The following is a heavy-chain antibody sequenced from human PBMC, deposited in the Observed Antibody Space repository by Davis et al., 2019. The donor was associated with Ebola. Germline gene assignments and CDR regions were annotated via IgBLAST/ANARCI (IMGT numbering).Heavy chain of an antibody. D-gene: IGHD4-23*01. CDR2: INHSGST. J-gene: IGHJ4*02. Sequence: PSETLSLTCAVYGGSLSGYYWSWIRQPPGKGLEWIGEINHSGSTNYNPSLKSRVTTSVDTSKNQFSLKLRSVTAADTAVYYCARGGRWYNYWGQGTLVTVSS. CDR3: ARGGRWYNY. V-gene: IGHV4-34*01. CDR1: GGSLSGYY.